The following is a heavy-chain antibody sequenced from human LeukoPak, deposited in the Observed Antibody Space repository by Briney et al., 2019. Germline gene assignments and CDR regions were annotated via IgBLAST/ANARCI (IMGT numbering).Heavy chain of an antibody. Sequence: PGGSLRLSCAASGFTFSDYYMSWIRQAPGKGLEWVSYISSSGSTIYYADSVKGRFTISRDKDKNSVYLQMTSLRAEDTAVYYCARESGSRSYYYYMDVWGKGTTVTVSS. J-gene: IGHJ6*03. CDR3: ARESGSRSYYYYMDV. D-gene: IGHD2-2*01. CDR2: ISSSGSTI. CDR1: GFTFSDYY. V-gene: IGHV3-11*04.